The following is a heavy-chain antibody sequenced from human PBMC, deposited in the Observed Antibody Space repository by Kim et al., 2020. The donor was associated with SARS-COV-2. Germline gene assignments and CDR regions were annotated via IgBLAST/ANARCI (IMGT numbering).Heavy chain of an antibody. J-gene: IGHJ4*02. D-gene: IGHD2-15*01. V-gene: IGHV1-46*01. Sequence: ASVKVSCKASGYSFTNYYIHWVRQAPGQGLEWMGMINPGGGGTNYAHRFQDRFTVTSDTSTSTVYMELSSLRSEDTAIYYCVRDYRDSSGFSFGPSYFDSWGQGTLVTVSP. CDR2: INPGGGGT. CDR1: GYSFTNYY. CDR3: VRDYRDSSGFSFGPSYFDS.